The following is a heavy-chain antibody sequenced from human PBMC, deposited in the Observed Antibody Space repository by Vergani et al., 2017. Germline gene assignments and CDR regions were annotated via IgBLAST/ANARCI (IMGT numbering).Heavy chain of an antibody. D-gene: IGHD6-6*01. CDR3: AKELGTSSGGDWFDP. CDR1: GFTSAGYA. J-gene: IGHJ5*02. Sequence: EVQLEESGGGLVLPGRSLRLSCVASGFTSAGYAMHWVRQAPGKGLEWVSGISWNSNSIGYADSVKGRFTISRDNAKNSLYLQMKCLGAEDTALYYCAKELGTSSGGDWFDPWGQGTLVTVSS. CDR2: ISWNSNSI. V-gene: IGHV3-9*02.